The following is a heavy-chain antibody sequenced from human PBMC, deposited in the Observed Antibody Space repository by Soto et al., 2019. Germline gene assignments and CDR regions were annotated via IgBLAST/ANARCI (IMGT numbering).Heavy chain of an antibody. Sequence: GGSLRLSCAASGFTFSSYGMHWVRQAPGKGLEWVAVISYDGSNKYYADSVKGRFTISRDNSKNTLYLQMNSLRAEDTAVYYCAKAHKVRVVAPSGPWGQGTLVTFSS. CDR2: ISYDGSNK. J-gene: IGHJ5*02. D-gene: IGHD3-22*01. V-gene: IGHV3-30*18. CDR3: AKAHKVRVVAPSGP. CDR1: GFTFSSYG.